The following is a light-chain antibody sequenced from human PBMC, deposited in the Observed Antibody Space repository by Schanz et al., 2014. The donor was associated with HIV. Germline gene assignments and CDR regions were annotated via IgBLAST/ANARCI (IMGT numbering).Light chain of an antibody. J-gene: IGKJ2*02. CDR2: EAS. V-gene: IGKV1-5*03. Sequence: DIQMTQSPSILSASVGDRVSITCRASQGIGNWLAWYQQKPGSAPKLLIFEASSLEPGVPSRFSGSGSGTEFTLTISSLQPDDFATYYCQQYNDNSCTFGQGTKLEFK. CDR1: QGIGNW. CDR3: QQYNDNSCT.